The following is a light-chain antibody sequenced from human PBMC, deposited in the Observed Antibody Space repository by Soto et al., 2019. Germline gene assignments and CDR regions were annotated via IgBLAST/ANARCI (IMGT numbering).Light chain of an antibody. Sequence: EIVMTQSPATLSVSPGERATLSCRASQSVSSNLAWYQQKPGQAPRLLIYGASTRATGIPARFSGSGSGTEFTLTISSLQSEEFPVYYCQHSNNWPRTFGQGTKVEIK. CDR1: QSVSSN. CDR2: GAS. J-gene: IGKJ1*01. CDR3: QHSNNWPRT. V-gene: IGKV3-15*01.